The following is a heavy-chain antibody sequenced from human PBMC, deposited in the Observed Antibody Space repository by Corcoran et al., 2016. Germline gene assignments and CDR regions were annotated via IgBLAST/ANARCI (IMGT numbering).Heavy chain of an antibody. CDR1: GGSVSSGSYY. CDR3: ARVGGSIAARPPYYYYGMDV. CDR2: IYYSGST. V-gene: IGHV4-61*01. D-gene: IGHD6-6*01. J-gene: IGHJ6*02. Sequence: QVQLQESGPGLVKPSATLSLTCTVSGGSVSSGSYYWSWIRQPPGKGLEWIGYIYYSGSTNYNPSLKSRVTISVDTSKNQFSLKLSSVTAADTAAYYSARVGGSIAARPPYYYYGMDVWGQGTTVTGSS.